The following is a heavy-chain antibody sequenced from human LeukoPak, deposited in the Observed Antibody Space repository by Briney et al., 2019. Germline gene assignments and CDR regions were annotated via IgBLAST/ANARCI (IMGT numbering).Heavy chain of an antibody. CDR1: GFTFSNYW. V-gene: IGHV3-7*03. CDR2: INQDGSEK. J-gene: IGHJ6*02. CDR3: ARVMDV. Sequence: GGSLRLSCAASGFTFSNYWANWVRQAPGKGLEWVANINQDGSEKYYVGSVKGRFTISRDNAKNSVYLQMNSLRAEDTAVYYCARVMDVWGQGTTVTVSS.